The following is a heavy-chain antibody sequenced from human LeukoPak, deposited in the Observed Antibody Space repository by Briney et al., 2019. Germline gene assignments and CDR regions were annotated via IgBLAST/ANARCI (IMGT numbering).Heavy chain of an antibody. CDR1: GLTFSDYY. J-gene: IGHJ6*03. CDR2: IIMSSYTI. V-gene: IGHV3-11*04. CDR3: ARVRGAGLDYYYMDV. Sequence: NPGGSLRLSCAASGLTFSDYYMSWIRQAPGKGLEWVSYIIMSSYTIYYADSVKGRFTISRDNARNSLYLQMNSLGAEDTAVYYCARVRGAGLDYYYMDVWGKGTTVTVSS. D-gene: IGHD5-24*01.